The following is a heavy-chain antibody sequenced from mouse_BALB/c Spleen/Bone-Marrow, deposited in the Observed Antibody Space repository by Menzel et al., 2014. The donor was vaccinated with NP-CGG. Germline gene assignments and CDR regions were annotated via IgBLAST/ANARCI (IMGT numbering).Heavy chain of an antibody. CDR3: ARSTTVVVRYWYFDV. Sequence: VQLQQSGAELVKPGASVKLSCKASGYTFTSYWMHWVKQRPGQGLEWIGEIDPSNGRTNYNEKSKNKATLTVDKSSSTAYMQPSSLTSEDSAVYYCARSTTVVVRYWYFDVWGAGTTVTVSS. CDR2: IDPSNGRT. D-gene: IGHD1-1*01. J-gene: IGHJ1*01. V-gene: IGHV1S81*02. CDR1: GYTFTSYW.